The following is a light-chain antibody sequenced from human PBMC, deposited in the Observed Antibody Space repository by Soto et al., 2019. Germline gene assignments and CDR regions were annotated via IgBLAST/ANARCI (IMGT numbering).Light chain of an antibody. CDR3: QQYGSSRT. J-gene: IGKJ1*01. CDR2: GAS. Sequence: EMLFPQSAGNQCLSTGEGPTLSCRASQSVGSSNLAWYQPQPGNAPRLLIYGASSTATGIPDRLSAGGSGTDFPLPIRRLDPEDSAVCHCQQYGSSRTFGQGTKVDIK. CDR1: QSVGSSN. V-gene: IGKV3-20*01.